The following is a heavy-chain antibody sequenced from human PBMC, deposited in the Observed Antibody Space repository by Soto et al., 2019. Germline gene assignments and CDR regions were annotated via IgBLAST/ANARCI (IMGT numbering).Heavy chain of an antibody. V-gene: IGHV1-69*12. CDR1: GGTVSSYA. Sequence: QVQLVQSGAEVKKPGSSVKVSCKASGGTVSSYAISWVRQAPGQGLEWMGGIIPIFGTANYAQKFQGRVTITADESTSTAYMELSSLRSEDTAVYYCARERPWARPDFLFDYWGQGTLVTVSS. CDR3: ARERPWARPDFLFDY. J-gene: IGHJ4*02. CDR2: IIPIFGTA. D-gene: IGHD6-6*01.